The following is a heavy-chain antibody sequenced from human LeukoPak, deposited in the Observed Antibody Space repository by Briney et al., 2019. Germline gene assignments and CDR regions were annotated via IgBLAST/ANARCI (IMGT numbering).Heavy chain of an antibody. J-gene: IGHJ4*02. V-gene: IGHV3-30*04. Sequence: GGSLRLSCAASGFTFSSYVMHWVRQAPGKGLEWVAVISYDGSNKYYADSVKGRFTISRDNSKNTLYLQMNSLRAEDTAVYYCARDLSIGGALDYWGQGTLVTVSS. CDR3: ARDLSIGGALDY. D-gene: IGHD1-26*01. CDR1: GFTFSSYV. CDR2: ISYDGSNK.